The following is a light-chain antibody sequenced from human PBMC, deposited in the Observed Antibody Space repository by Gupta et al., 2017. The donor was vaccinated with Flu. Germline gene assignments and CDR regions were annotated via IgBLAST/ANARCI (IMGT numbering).Light chain of an antibody. CDR1: QGVGNY. CDR3: QQEDDSPWT. V-gene: IGKV1-16*01. Sequence: DIQMTQSPSSLSASVGDRVTITCRASQGVGNYVAWFQQKPGKAPTTLIYGASRVHSAVPPRFSGSGSGTEFKLTIISRLPEDFATYSCQQEDDSPWTFGEGTKVE. CDR2: GAS. J-gene: IGKJ1*01.